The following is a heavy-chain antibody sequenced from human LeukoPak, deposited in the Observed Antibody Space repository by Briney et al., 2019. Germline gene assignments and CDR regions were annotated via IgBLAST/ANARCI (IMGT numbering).Heavy chain of an antibody. Sequence: GGSLTLSCAPSGFTFTDYSMNWVRQAPGKGLEWVAHISTVSTYTHYTDSVKGRFTISRDNRKNLLYLQMSSLGAEDTAVYYCARDGSGFFHYYYMDVWGKGTTVTVSS. CDR2: ISTVSTYT. CDR3: ARDGSGFFHYYYMDV. D-gene: IGHD6-25*01. CDR1: GFTFTDYS. J-gene: IGHJ6*03. V-gene: IGHV3-21*01.